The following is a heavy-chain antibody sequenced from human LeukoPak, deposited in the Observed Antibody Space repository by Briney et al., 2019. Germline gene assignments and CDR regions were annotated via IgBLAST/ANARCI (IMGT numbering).Heavy chain of an antibody. D-gene: IGHD6-19*01. Sequence: ASVKVSCKASGYTFTSYDINWVRQATGQGLEWMGWMNPNSGNTGYAQKFQGRVTMTRNTSISTAYMELSSLRSEDTAVYYCARTSAYSSGWYLGDYHYYMDVWGKGTTVTISS. CDR3: ARTSAYSSGWYLGDYHYYMDV. V-gene: IGHV1-8*01. CDR1: GYTFTSYD. CDR2: MNPNSGNT. J-gene: IGHJ6*03.